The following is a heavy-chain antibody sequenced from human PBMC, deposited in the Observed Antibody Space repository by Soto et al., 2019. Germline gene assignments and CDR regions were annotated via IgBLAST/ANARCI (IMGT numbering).Heavy chain of an antibody. D-gene: IGHD3-10*01. CDR1: GFTFSRYG. CDR3: ARGYQNYSGSGSYSYMDV. Sequence: PGGSLRLSCAASGFTFSRYGMHWVRQAPGKGLEWVAVISYDGSNEYYADSVKGRFTISRDNSKNTLYLQMNSLRAEDTAVYYCARGYQNYSGSGSYSYMDVWGQGTTVTGSS. CDR2: ISYDGSNE. V-gene: IGHV3-30-3*01. J-gene: IGHJ6*02.